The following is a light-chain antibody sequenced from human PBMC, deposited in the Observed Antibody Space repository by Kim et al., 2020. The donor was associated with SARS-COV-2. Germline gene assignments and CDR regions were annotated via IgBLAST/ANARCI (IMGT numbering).Light chain of an antibody. Sequence: PGESAPLSCRASQSVGSQLAWYQQKPGQTPRLLIYDASSRATGIPARFSGSGSGTDFTLTISSLEPEDFAVYYCQQRIRWPVTFGQGTKLEI. V-gene: IGKV3-11*01. J-gene: IGKJ2*01. CDR1: QSVGSQ. CDR2: DAS. CDR3: QQRIRWPVT.